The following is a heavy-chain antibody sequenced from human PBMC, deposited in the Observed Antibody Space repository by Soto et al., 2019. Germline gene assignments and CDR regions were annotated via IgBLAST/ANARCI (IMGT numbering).Heavy chain of an antibody. Sequence: QVQLVQSGAEVKKPGASVKVSCKASGFTFSAYNIYWVRQAPGQGLEWIGWINPNSGGTNNAQKFQGRVTMTWDTSTSTVYMELSALIPDDTAVYYCARSLLDEYSSSWRSAYYGMDVWGQGTTVTVSS. D-gene: IGHD6-13*01. CDR3: ARSLLDEYSSSWRSAYYGMDV. CDR2: INPNSGGT. CDR1: GFTFSAYN. J-gene: IGHJ6*02. V-gene: IGHV1-2*02.